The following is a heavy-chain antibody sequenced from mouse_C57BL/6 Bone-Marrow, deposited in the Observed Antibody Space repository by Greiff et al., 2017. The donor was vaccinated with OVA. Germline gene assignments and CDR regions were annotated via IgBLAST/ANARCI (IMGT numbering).Heavy chain of an antibody. CDR2: IYPGSGST. J-gene: IGHJ2*01. Sequence: KQPGSELVRPGASVKLSCKASGYTFTSYWMHWVKQRHGQGLEWIGNIYPGSGSTNYDEKFKSKGTLNVDTSSSTAYLHLSSLTSEDSAVYYCARFYGYDRGFDYWGQGTTLTVSS. D-gene: IGHD2-2*01. V-gene: IGHV1S22*01. CDR3: ARFYGYDRGFDY. CDR1: GYTFTSYW.